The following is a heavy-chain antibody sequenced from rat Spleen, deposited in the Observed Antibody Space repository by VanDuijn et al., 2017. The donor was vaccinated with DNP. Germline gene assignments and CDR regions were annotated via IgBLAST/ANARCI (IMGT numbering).Heavy chain of an antibody. V-gene: IGHV2-6*01. Sequence: QVQLKESGPGLVQPSQTLSLTCTVSGFSLTSYTVAWIRQPPGKGLEWIAAMSSGGRTYYNSALKSRLSISRDTSTSQVFLKMNSLQTEDTAMDFCARPDYYDGCYYCGYFDYWGQGVMVTVSS. J-gene: IGHJ2*01. D-gene: IGHD1-12*02. CDR1: GFSLTSYT. CDR3: ARPDYYDGCYYCGYFDY. CDR2: MSSGGRT.